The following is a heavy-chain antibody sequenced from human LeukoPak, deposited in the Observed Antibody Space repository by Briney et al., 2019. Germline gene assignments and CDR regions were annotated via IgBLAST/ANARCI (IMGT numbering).Heavy chain of an antibody. CDR3: AKSASSSWYYFDY. CDR2: IRYDGSNK. V-gene: IGHV3-30*02. CDR1: GFTFSSYG. Sequence: GGSLRLSCAASGFTFSSYGMHWVRQAPGKGLEWVAFIRYDGSNKYYADSVKGRFTISRDNSKNTLYLQMNSLRAEDTAVYYCAKSASSSWYYFDYWGQGTLVTVSS. J-gene: IGHJ4*02. D-gene: IGHD6-13*01.